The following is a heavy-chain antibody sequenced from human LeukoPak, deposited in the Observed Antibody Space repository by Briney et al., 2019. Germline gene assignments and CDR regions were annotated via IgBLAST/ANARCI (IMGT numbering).Heavy chain of an antibody. D-gene: IGHD3-10*01. J-gene: IGHJ6*03. CDR1: GGSISSSSYY. CDR3: ARHTGGSGSYRYYYYYMDV. Sequence: SETLSLTCTVSGGSISSSSYYWGWIRQPPGKGLEWIGSIYYSGSTYYNPSLKSRVTISVDTSKNQFSLKLSSVTAAATAVYYCARHTGGSGSYRYYYYYMDVWGKGTTVTISS. V-gene: IGHV4-39*01. CDR2: IYYSGST.